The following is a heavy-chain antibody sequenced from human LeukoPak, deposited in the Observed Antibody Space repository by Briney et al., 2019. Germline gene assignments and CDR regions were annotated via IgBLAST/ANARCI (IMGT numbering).Heavy chain of an antibody. CDR3: AGPVTTATMFTGFDY. D-gene: IGHD4-17*01. J-gene: IGHJ4*02. Sequence: SETLSLTCTVSGGSISSSSYYWGWIRQPPGKGLEWIGSIYYSGSTYYNPSLKSRVTISVDTSKNQFSLKLSSVTAADTAVYYCAGPVTTATMFTGFDYWGQGTLVTVSS. CDR2: IYYSGST. CDR1: GGSISSSSYY. V-gene: IGHV4-39*01.